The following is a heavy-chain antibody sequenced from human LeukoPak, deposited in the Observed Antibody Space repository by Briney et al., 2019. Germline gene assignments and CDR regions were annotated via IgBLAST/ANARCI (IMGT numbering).Heavy chain of an antibody. V-gene: IGHV1-2*02. D-gene: IGHD3-10*01. CDR2: INPNSGGT. CDR3: ARTYGSGSYDFDY. J-gene: IGHJ4*02. CDR1: GYTFTGYY. Sequence: ASVKVSCKASGYTFTGYYMHCVRQAPGQGLEWMGWINPNSGGTNYAQKFQGRVAMTRDTSISTAYMELSRLRSDDTAVYYCARTYGSGSYDFDYWGQGTLVTVSS.